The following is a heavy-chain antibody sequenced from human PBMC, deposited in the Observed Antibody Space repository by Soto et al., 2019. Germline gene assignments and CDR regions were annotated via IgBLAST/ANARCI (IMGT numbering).Heavy chain of an antibody. CDR1: GFTFGSYG. D-gene: IGHD2-15*01. Sequence: QVQLVESGGGVVQPGRSLRLSCAASGFTFGSYGMHWVRQAPGKGLEWVAVISYDGSNKYYADSVKGRFTISRDNSKNTLYLQMNSLRAEDTAVYYCARYIVVVVAATSGPIDYWGQGTLVTVSS. V-gene: IGHV3-30*03. J-gene: IGHJ4*02. CDR2: ISYDGSNK. CDR3: ARYIVVVVAATSGPIDY.